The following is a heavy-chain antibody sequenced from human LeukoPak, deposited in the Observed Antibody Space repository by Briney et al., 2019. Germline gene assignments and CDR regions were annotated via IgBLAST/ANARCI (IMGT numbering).Heavy chain of an antibody. Sequence: KSSETLSLTCTVSGGSISSSSYYWGWIRQPPGKGLEWIGSIYYSGSTYYNPSLKSRVTISVDTSKNQFSLKLSSVTAADTAVYYCAGFRWFGERFNWFDPWGQGTLVTVSS. CDR1: GGSISSSSYY. J-gene: IGHJ5*02. D-gene: IGHD3-10*01. V-gene: IGHV4-39*07. CDR2: IYYSGST. CDR3: AGFRWFGERFNWFDP.